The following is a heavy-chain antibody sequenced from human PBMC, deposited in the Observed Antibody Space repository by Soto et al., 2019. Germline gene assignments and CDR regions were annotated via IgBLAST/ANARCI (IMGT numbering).Heavy chain of an antibody. V-gene: IGHV3-9*01. J-gene: IGHJ3*02. Sequence: EVQLVESGGGLVQPGRSLKLSCATSGFHFEDYAMHWVRQPPGKGLEWVSGITHNSASVAYADSVRGRFTVSRDSAKNTLYLEMNSLTPEDTALYCCATVPQSGLNSFDICGQGTMVIVSP. D-gene: IGHD3-10*01. CDR3: ATVPQSGLNSFDI. CDR1: GFHFEDYA. CDR2: ITHNSASV.